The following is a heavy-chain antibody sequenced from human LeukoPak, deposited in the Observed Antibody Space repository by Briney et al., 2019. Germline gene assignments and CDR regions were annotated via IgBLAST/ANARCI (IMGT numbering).Heavy chain of an antibody. D-gene: IGHD2-15*01. V-gene: IGHV4-61*02. CDR2: IYSSGST. CDR3: ARDGPDCSGGSCCPGY. Sequence: PSQTLSLTCTVSGGSISSGSYYWSWIRQPAGKALEWIGRIYSSGSTDYNPSLKSRVTISVDTSKNQFSLKLSSVTAADTAVYYCARDGPDCSGGSCCPGYWGQGTLVTVSS. J-gene: IGHJ4*02. CDR1: GGSISSGSYY.